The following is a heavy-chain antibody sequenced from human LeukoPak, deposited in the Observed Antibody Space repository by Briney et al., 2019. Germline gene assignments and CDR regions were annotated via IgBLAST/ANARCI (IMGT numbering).Heavy chain of an antibody. V-gene: IGHV4-39*01. D-gene: IGHD3-16*01. CDR2: VYYSGST. J-gene: IGHJ3*02. CDR1: GGSISSTNYY. Sequence: SETLSLTCTVSGGSISSTNYYWGWIRQPPGKGLEWIGSVYYSGSTYYNPSLNSRVTISVDTSKNQFSLKLTSVTAADTAAYYCARAGWGKGAFDIWGQGTMVTVSS. CDR3: ARAGWGKGAFDI.